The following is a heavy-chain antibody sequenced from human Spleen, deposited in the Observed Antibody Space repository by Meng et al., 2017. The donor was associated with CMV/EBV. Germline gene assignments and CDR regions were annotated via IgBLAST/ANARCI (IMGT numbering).Heavy chain of an antibody. CDR2: INDSGST. CDR3: ARDSNQGFFDY. J-gene: IGHJ4*02. CDR1: GGSFNAYY. V-gene: IGHV4-34*01. Sequence: SETLSLTCTVYGGSFNAYYWSWIRQPPGKGLEWIGEINDSGSTNYNPSLKSRVTISVDTSNNQFSLRLSSVTAADTAVYYCARDSNQGFFDYWGQGTLVTVSS. D-gene: IGHD2-8*01.